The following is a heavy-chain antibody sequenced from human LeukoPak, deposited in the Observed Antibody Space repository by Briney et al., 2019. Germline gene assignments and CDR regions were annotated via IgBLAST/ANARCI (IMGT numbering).Heavy chain of an antibody. Sequence: SQTLSLTCAISGDSVSGNSAAWNWIRQSPSRGLEWLGRTYYRSKWYNDYAVSVKSRITINPDTSKNQFSLQLNSVTPEDTAVYYCAKDDRRYCSGGSCYSMGFDYWRQGTLVTVSS. CDR3: AKDDRRYCSGGSCYSMGFDY. CDR2: TYYRSKWYN. J-gene: IGHJ4*02. V-gene: IGHV6-1*01. D-gene: IGHD2-15*01. CDR1: GDSVSGNSAA.